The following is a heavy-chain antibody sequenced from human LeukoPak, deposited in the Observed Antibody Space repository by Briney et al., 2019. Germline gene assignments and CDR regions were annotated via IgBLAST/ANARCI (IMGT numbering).Heavy chain of an antibody. CDR3: ARLAVGSSTSGNWFDH. CDR1: GGSISSGGYY. Sequence: PSQTLSLTCTVSGGSISSGGYYWSWLRRHPGTGLEWIGYIYYSGSTYYNPSLKGRVTISVDTSKNQFSLKPSSVTAADTAVYYCARLAVGSSTSGNWFDHWGQGTLVTVSS. D-gene: IGHD2-2*01. J-gene: IGHJ5*02. CDR2: IYYSGST. V-gene: IGHV4-31*03.